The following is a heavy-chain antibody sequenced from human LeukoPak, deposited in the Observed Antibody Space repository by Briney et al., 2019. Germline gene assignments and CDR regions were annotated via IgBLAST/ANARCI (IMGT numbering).Heavy chain of an antibody. CDR3: ARGTGNDFWSGYLYYYYYMDV. CDR2: INSDGSST. J-gene: IGHJ6*03. D-gene: IGHD3-3*01. Sequence: GGSLRLSCAASGFTFSSYWMHWVRQAPGKGLVWVSRINSDGSSTSYADSVKGRFTISRDNAKDTLYLQMNSLRAEDTAVYYCARGTGNDFWSGYLYYYYYMDVWGKGTTVTVSS. V-gene: IGHV3-74*01. CDR1: GFTFSSYW.